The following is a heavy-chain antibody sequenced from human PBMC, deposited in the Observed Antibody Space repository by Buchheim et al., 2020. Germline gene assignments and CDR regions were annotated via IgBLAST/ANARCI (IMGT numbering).Heavy chain of an antibody. J-gene: IGHJ6*02. Sequence: QVQLQESGPGLVKPSETLSLTCTVSGGSISSYYWSWIRQPPGKGLEWIGYIYYSGSTNYNPSLKSRVTISVDTSKNQFSLKLSSVTAADTAVYYCARGTVQLERLMNYNYGMDVWGQGTT. CDR3: ARGTVQLERLMNYNYGMDV. CDR2: IYYSGST. D-gene: IGHD1-1*01. CDR1: GGSISSYY. V-gene: IGHV4-59*01.